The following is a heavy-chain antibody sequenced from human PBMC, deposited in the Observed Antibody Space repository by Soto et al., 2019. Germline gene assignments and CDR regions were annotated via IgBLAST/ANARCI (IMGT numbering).Heavy chain of an antibody. D-gene: IGHD6-6*01. V-gene: IGHV3-30*18. J-gene: IGHJ4*02. Sequence: QVQLVESGGGVVQPGRSLRLSCAASGFTFSSYGMHWVRQAPGKGLEWVAVISYDGSNKYYADSVKGRFTISRDNSKNRLYLQMNSLRAEDTAVYYCEKDLGSSSGFDYWGQGTLVTVSS. CDR1: GFTFSSYG. CDR3: EKDLGSSSGFDY. CDR2: ISYDGSNK.